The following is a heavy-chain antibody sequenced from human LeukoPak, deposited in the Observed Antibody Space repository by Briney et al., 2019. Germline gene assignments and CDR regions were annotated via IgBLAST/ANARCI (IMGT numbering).Heavy chain of an antibody. Sequence: KPSETLSLTCAVYGGSFSGYYWSWIRQPPGKGLEGIGEINHSGSTNYNPSLKRRVTISVDTSQNQFSLNIRSVHTADTAVYCCARGEYNYYMDGWGKGTTVTVCS. CDR2: INHSGST. CDR1: GGSFSGYY. J-gene: IGHJ6*03. V-gene: IGHV4-34*01. CDR3: ARGEYNYYMDG. D-gene: IGHD6-6*01.